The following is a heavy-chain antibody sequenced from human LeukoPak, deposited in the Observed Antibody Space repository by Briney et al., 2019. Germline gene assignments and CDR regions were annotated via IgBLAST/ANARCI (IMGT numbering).Heavy chain of an antibody. CDR2: IYYSGST. Sequence: PSETLSLTCAVYGGSFSGYYSSWIRQPPGEGLEWIGYIYYSGSTNYNPSLKSRVTISVDTSKNQFSLKLSSVTAADTAVYYCAILGWYFALWGRGTLVTVSS. J-gene: IGHJ2*01. CDR3: AILGWYFAL. V-gene: IGHV4-59*08. CDR1: GGSFSGYY.